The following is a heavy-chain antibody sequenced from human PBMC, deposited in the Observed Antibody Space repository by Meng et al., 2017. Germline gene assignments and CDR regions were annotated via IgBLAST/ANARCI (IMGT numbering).Heavy chain of an antibody. CDR3: ARDVVGAIIIALGDY. Sequence: QWRPQESGLGMVKPSGTLSLTCSVSGGSISSSNWWSWVRQPPGKGLEWIGEIYHSGSTNYNPSLKSRVTISVDKSKNQFSLKLSSVTAADTAVYYCARDVVGAIIIALGDYRGQGTLVTVSS. D-gene: IGHD1-26*01. CDR1: GGSISSSNW. V-gene: IGHV4-4*02. J-gene: IGHJ4*02. CDR2: IYHSGST.